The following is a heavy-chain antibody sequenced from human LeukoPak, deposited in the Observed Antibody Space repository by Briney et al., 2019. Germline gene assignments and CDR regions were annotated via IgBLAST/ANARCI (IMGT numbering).Heavy chain of an antibody. V-gene: IGHV4-39*07. CDR2: IYYSGST. CDR1: GCSISSSSYY. CDR3: ARDKEAAADTSWFDP. Sequence: SETLSLTCTVPGCSISSSSYYLGWIRQPPRKGLEWIGSIYYSGSTYYNPPLKSRVTISVDTSKNQFSLKLSSVTAADTAVYYCARDKEAAADTSWFDPWGQGTLVTVSS. D-gene: IGHD6-13*01. J-gene: IGHJ5*02.